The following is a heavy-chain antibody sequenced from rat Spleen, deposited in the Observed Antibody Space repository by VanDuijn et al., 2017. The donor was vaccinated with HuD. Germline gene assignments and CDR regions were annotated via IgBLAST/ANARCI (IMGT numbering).Heavy chain of an antibody. V-gene: IGHV5-19*01. Sequence: EVQLMESGGGLVQPGRSLKLSCAASGLSFSNYAMHWIRQAPTKGLEWVASISPSGGSTYYRASVKGRFTISRDNAKSTLHLQMDSLRSEDTATYECAKDMGAGVMDAWGQGASVTVSS. CDR1: GLSFSNYA. CDR3: AKDMGAGVMDA. CDR2: ISPSGGST. D-gene: IGHD5-1*01. J-gene: IGHJ4*01.